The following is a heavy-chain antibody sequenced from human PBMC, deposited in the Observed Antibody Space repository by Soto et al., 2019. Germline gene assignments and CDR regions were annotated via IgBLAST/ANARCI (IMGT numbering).Heavy chain of an antibody. CDR3: AKSLRPAASTTYYFDY. J-gene: IGHJ4*02. V-gene: IGHV3-23*01. CDR2: INPSGDIT. CDR1: GLTFSRYA. Sequence: EEQLLESGGGLVQPGGSLRLSCAACGLTFSRYAMSWVRQAPGKGLEWVSIINPSGDITYYGDSVKGRFTISRDNSKNTLSLQINSLRAEDTAVDYCAKSLRPAASTTYYFDYRGQGTLVTVSS. D-gene: IGHD4-17*01.